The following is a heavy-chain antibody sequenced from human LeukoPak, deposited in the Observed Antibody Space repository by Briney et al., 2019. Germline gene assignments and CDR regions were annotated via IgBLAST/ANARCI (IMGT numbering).Heavy chain of an antibody. V-gene: IGHV3-21*04. CDR3: ARVRVNWVNPGVVDY. Sequence: GGSLRLSCAASAFSLNAYNMNWVRQAPGKGLEWVSSISYTGTYIYYADSVKGRFTISRDNSKNTLYLQMNSLRAEDTAVYYCARVRVNWVNPGVVDYWGQGTLVTVSS. CDR1: AFSLNAYN. CDR2: ISYTGTYI. J-gene: IGHJ4*02. D-gene: IGHD7-27*01.